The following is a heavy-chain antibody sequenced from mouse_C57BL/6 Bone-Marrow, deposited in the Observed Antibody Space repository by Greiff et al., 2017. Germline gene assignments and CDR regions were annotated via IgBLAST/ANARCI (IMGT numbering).Heavy chain of an antibody. J-gene: IGHJ1*03. CDR1: GYTFTSYG. V-gene: IGHV1-81*01. D-gene: IGHD1-1*01. Sequence: VKLQESGAELARPGASVKLSCKASGYTFTSYGISWVKQRTGQGLEWIGEIYPRSGNTYYNEKFKGKATLTADKSSSTAYMELRSLTSEDSAVYFCARYYYGSPWYFDVWGTGTTLTVAS. CDR2: IYPRSGNT. CDR3: ARYYYGSPWYFDV.